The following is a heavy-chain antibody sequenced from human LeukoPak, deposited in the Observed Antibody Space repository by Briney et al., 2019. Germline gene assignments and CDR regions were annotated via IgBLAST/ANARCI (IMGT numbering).Heavy chain of an antibody. J-gene: IGHJ4*02. CDR2: IYCSGST. V-gene: IGHV4-59*01. CDR1: GGSIRSYY. Sequence: PSETLSLTCTVSGGSIRSYYWSWIRQPPGKGLEWIGYIYCSGSTNYNPSLKSRVTISVDTSKNQFSLKLSSVTAADTAVYYCARGGGSTDYYDSSGYFWGQRNLVTVSS. D-gene: IGHD3-22*01. CDR3: ARGGGSTDYYDSSGYF.